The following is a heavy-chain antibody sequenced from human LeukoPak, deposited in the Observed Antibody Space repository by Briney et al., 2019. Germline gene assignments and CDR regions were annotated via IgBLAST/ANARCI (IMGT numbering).Heavy chain of an antibody. CDR2: IKSKTDGGTA. J-gene: IGHJ4*02. V-gene: IGHV3-15*01. CDR1: GFTFSNAW. Sequence: GGSLRLSSAVSGFTFSNAWMTWVRQTPGRGLEWVGRIKSKTDGGTADYAAPVKGRFTISRDDSISMLYLQMNSLKTDDTAVYYCSRLLSTGGYWGQGTLVTVFS. D-gene: IGHD2-8*02. CDR3: SRLLSTGGY.